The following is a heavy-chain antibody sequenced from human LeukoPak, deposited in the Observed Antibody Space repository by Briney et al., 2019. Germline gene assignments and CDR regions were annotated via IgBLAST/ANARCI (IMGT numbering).Heavy chain of an antibody. J-gene: IGHJ5*02. Sequence: GASVKVSCKVSGYTLTELSVHWVRQAPGKGLEWMGNFDPKDGDTSYAQKFQGRVTMTRDTSTSTVYMELSSLRSEDTAVYYCALGDCSGGSCYSGWFDPWGQGTLVTVSS. CDR1: GYTLTELS. V-gene: IGHV1-24*01. CDR3: ALGDCSGGSCYSGWFDP. D-gene: IGHD2-15*01. CDR2: FDPKDGDT.